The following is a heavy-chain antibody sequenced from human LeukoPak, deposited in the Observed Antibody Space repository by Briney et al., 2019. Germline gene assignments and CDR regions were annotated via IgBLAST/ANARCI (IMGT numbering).Heavy chain of an antibody. D-gene: IGHD2-21*02. CDR3: AKDRSMVTAILDY. CDR2: ISYDGSNK. CDR1: GFTFSSYG. Sequence: GGSLRLSCAASGFTFSSYGMHWVRQAPGKGLEWVAVISYDGSNKYYADSVKGRFTISRDNSKNTLYLQMNSLRAEDTAVYYCAKDRSMVTAILDYWGQGTLVTVSS. V-gene: IGHV3-30*18. J-gene: IGHJ4*02.